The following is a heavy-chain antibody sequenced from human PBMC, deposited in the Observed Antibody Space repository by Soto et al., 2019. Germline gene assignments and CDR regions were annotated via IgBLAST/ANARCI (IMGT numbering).Heavy chain of an antibody. V-gene: IGHV5-51*01. J-gene: IGHJ6*01. CDR1: GYTFTRYW. D-gene: IGHD1-1*01. Sequence: GAALKISLKGSGYTFTRYWNGWVRQMPGKGLEWMGIIYPGDSDTRYSPSFQGQVTIPANKSISTAYLQWSRLKASDNGMIYFARQANTATTTYYGMYVWRQGCTVTVSS. CDR3: ARQANTATTTYYGMYV. CDR2: IYPGDSDT.